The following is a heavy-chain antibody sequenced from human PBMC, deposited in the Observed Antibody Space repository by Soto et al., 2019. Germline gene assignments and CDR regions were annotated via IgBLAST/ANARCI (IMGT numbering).Heavy chain of an antibody. D-gene: IGHD3-10*01. CDR1: GXTFTSYD. Sequence: GASVKVSCKASGXTFTSYDINWVRQATGQGLEWMGWMNPNSGNTGYAQKFQGRVTMTRNTSISTAYMELSSLRSEDTAVYYCARVKGSVGPNAFDIWGQGTMVTVSS. CDR2: MNPNSGNT. V-gene: IGHV1-8*01. CDR3: ARVKGSVGPNAFDI. J-gene: IGHJ3*02.